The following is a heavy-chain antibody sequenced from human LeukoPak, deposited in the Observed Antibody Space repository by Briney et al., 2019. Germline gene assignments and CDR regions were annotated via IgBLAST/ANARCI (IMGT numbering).Heavy chain of an antibody. V-gene: IGHV1-3*01. CDR1: GYTFTSYA. J-gene: IGHJ5*02. CDR3: ARDNLSMTTVTTHWFDP. Sequence: ASVKVSCKASGYTFTSYAMHWVRQAPGQRLEWMGWINAGNGNTKYSQKFQGRVTITRDTSASTAYMELRSLRSDDTAVYYCARDNLSMTTVTTHWFDPWGQGTLVTVSS. CDR2: INAGNGNT. D-gene: IGHD4-17*01.